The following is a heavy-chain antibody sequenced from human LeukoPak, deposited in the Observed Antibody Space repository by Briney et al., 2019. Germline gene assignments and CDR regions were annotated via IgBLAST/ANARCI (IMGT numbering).Heavy chain of an antibody. D-gene: IGHD2-15*01. J-gene: IGHJ4*02. V-gene: IGHV4-59*01. CDR2: IYYSGST. CDR1: GDSISSYY. CDR3: AGRFNGYCSGGSCSTDEYYFHY. Sequence: SETLSLTCTVSGDSISSYYWSWIRQPPGKGLEWIGYIYYSGSTNYNPSLKSRVTISVDTSKNQLSLKLSSVTAADTAVYYCAGRFNGYCSGGSCSTDEYYFHYWGQGTLVTVSS.